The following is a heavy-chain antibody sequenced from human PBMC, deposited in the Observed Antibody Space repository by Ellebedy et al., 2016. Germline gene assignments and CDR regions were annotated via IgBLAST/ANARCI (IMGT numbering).Heavy chain of an antibody. CDR3: TPSSVDTAMVYHFAS. CDR1: GFTFKNTW. CDR2: VKSRSYGGTT. D-gene: IGHD5-18*01. Sequence: GESLKISXEASGFTFKNTWMNWVRQAPGKGLEWVGRVKSRSYGGTTDYATPVKGRFTISRDDSKHTLYLQMSNLQTEDTALYYCTPSSVDTAMVYHFASWGQGTPVTVSS. V-gene: IGHV3-15*01. J-gene: IGHJ4*02.